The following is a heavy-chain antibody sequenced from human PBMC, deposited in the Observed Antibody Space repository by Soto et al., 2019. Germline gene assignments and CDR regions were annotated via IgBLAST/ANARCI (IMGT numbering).Heavy chain of an antibody. CDR1: GFTFSSYA. J-gene: IGHJ4*02. CDR3: AREESSWYFDY. V-gene: IGHV3-30*04. D-gene: IGHD6-13*01. Sequence: GGSLRLSCAASGFTFSSYAMHWVRQAPGKGLEWVAVISYDGSNKYYADSVKGRFTISRDNSKNTLYLQMNSLRAEDTAVYYCAREESSWYFDYWGQGTLVTVSS. CDR2: ISYDGSNK.